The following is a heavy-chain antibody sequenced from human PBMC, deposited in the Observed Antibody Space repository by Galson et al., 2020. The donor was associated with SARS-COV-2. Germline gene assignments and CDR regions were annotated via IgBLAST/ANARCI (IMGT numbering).Heavy chain of an antibody. CDR3: ARGGYNSGWYVDY. CDR2: IYSSGST. Sequence: SETLSLTCTVSGGSIASYYWSWIRQPAGKALEWIGRIYSSGSTNYNPSLKSRITMSVDTSKNQFSLKLNSVTAADTAVYYCARGGYNSGWYVDYWGQGTLVTVSA. V-gene: IGHV4-4*07. CDR1: GGSIASYY. J-gene: IGHJ4*02. D-gene: IGHD6-19*01.